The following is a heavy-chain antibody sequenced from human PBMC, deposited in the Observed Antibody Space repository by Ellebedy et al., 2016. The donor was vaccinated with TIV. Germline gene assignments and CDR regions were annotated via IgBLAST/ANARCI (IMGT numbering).Heavy chain of an antibody. Sequence: GESLKISCVASGFTFSSYAMCWVRQAPGKGLEWVSTISDSGGNTHFPDSVKGRFTVSRDNSMTTVYLEMNSLRAEDTALYYCARDLDKSSGWYGGAAYWGQGTQVTVSS. D-gene: IGHD6-19*01. CDR1: GFTFSSYA. J-gene: IGHJ4*02. CDR3: ARDLDKSSGWYGGAAY. CDR2: ISDSGGNT. V-gene: IGHV3-23*01.